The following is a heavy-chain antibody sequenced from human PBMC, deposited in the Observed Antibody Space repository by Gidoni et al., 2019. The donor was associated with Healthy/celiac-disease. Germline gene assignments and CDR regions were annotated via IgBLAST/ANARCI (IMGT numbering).Heavy chain of an antibody. CDR2: ISSSSSYR. J-gene: IGHJ4*02. Sequence: EVQLVESGGGLVKLGGSLSLSCAASGLTSSSYSMNWVSQAPGKGLEWVSSISSSSSYRYYADSVKSRFTISRDNAKNSLYLQMNSLRAEDTAVYYCARDEAYSSSFFDYWGQGTLVTVSS. D-gene: IGHD6-13*01. V-gene: IGHV3-21*01. CDR1: GLTSSSYS. CDR3: ARDEAYSSSFFDY.